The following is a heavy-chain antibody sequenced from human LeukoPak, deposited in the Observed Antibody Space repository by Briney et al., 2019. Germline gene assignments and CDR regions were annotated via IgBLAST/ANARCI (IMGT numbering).Heavy chain of an antibody. V-gene: IGHV4-34*01. CDR3: ATGVGKTIFGVAFDY. CDR1: GGSFSGYY. Sequence: SETLSLTCAVYGGSFSGYYWSWIRQPPGKGLEWIGEINHSGSTNYNPSLKSRVTISVDTSKNQFSLKLSSVTVADEAVNLCATGVGKTIFGVAFDYWGQGNLVTVSS. CDR2: INHSGST. J-gene: IGHJ4*02. D-gene: IGHD3-3*01.